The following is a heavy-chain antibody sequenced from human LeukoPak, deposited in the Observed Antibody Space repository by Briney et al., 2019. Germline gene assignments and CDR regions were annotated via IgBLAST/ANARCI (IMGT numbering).Heavy chain of an antibody. J-gene: IGHJ4*02. CDR2: ISAYNGNT. CDR3: AREGYDILTGSYGY. CDR1: GYTFTSYG. D-gene: IGHD3-9*01. Sequence: ASMKVSCKASGYTFTSYGIGWVRQAPGQGLEWMGWISAYNGNTNYAQKLQGRVTMTTDTSTSTAYMELRSLRSDDTAVYYCAREGYDILTGSYGYWGQGTLVTVSS. V-gene: IGHV1-18*01.